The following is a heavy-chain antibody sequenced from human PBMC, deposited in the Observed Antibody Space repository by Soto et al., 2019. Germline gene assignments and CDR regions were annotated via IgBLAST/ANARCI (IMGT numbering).Heavy chain of an antibody. CDR3: ASLIPTTARRDYYGMDV. CDR2: ISSSSSTI. CDR1: GFTFSSYS. D-gene: IGHD4-17*01. J-gene: IGHJ6*02. V-gene: IGHV3-48*04. Sequence: GGSLRLSCAASGFTFSSYSMNWVRQAPGKGLEWVSYISSSSSTIYYADSVKGRFTISRDNAKNSLYLQMNSLRAEDTAVYYCASLIPTTARRDYYGMDVWGQGTTVTVSS.